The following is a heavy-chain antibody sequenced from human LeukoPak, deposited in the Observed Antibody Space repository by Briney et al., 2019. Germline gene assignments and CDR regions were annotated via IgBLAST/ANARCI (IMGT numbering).Heavy chain of an antibody. D-gene: IGHD2-2*01. Sequence: SLTLTCKASGGTISSYAISWVRQAPGQGLEWMGGIIPIFSTANYAHQSQGRVTIPADESTSTAYMQLSSLRSDDTALYYCAIVLAPRRIVVVPAAMGGWFDPWGQGTLVTVSS. V-gene: IGHV1-69*01. CDR3: AIVLAPRRIVVVPAAMGGWFDP. J-gene: IGHJ5*02. CDR1: GGTISSYA. CDR2: IIPIFSTA.